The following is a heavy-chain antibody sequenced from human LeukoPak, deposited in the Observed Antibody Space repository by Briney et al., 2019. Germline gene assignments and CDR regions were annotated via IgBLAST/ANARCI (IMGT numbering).Heavy chain of an antibody. CDR1: GFAFGSEA. CDR3: ARDRQQQLPQRPWYYYYMDV. CDR2: ISPGGGTT. J-gene: IGHJ6*03. D-gene: IGHD6-13*01. Sequence: PGGSLRLSCAVSGFAFGSEAMSWVRQSPARGLEWVASISPGGGTTYYADYVKGRFTISRDNSKNTLYLQMNSLRAEDTAVYYCARDRQQQLPQRPWYYYYMDVWGKGTTVTVSS. V-gene: IGHV3-23*01.